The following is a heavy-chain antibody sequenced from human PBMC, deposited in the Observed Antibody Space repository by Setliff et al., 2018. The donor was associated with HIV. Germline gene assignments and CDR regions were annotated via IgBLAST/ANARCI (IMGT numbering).Heavy chain of an antibody. CDR1: GFTFSSYS. V-gene: IGHV3-21*06. CDR2: ISTSSSHI. J-gene: IGHJ6*02. Sequence: SLRLSCAASGFTFSSYSMNWVRQAPGKGLEWVSSISTSSSHIYSADSLKGRFTISRDNGKNSLYLQMNSLRAEDTAVYYCARGGRLQYFDWPSYAMDVWGQGTTVTVSS. CDR3: ARGGRLQYFDWPSYAMDV. D-gene: IGHD3-9*01.